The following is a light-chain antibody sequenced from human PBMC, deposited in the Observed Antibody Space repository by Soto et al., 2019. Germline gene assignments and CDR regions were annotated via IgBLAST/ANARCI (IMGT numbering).Light chain of an antibody. CDR3: QQQSNWPPIT. CDR1: QSVSSH. CDR2: GAS. Sequence: EIVMTQSPATLSVSPGERATLSCRGSQSVSSHLAWYQQKPGQAPKLPIYGASTRATGFPARFSGSWSGTEFPLTISSLQSADFVVSYCQQQSNWPPITFCQGTRLEIK. J-gene: IGKJ5*01. V-gene: IGKV3-15*01.